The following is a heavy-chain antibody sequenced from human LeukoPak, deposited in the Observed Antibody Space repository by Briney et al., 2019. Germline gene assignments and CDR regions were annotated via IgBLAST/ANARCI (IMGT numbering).Heavy chain of an antibody. CDR2: INQSGST. V-gene: IGHV4-34*01. D-gene: IGHD6-19*01. J-gene: IGHJ6*03. CDR1: GGSFSGYY. Sequence: PSETLSLTCAVYGGSFSGYYWGWIRHPPGKGLEWIGEINQSGSTNYNPSLKSRVTISVDTSKNTFSMKLSSVTAADTAVYYCARETVDSSGWYAPSYYYYYMDVWGKGTTVTISS. CDR3: ARETVDSSGWYAPSYYYYYMDV.